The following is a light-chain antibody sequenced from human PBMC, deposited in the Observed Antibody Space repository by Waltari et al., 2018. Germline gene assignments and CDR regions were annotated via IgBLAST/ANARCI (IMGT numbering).Light chain of an antibody. CDR3: QQYYDTPYT. J-gene: IGKJ2*01. CDR2: WAS. Sequence: DIVMTQSPDSLAVSLGERATINCKSSQSVLYSSNNKNYLAWYQQKPGQPPKLLIYWASTRESGAPDRFSGSGSGTDFTLTISSLQAEDVAVYYCQQYYDTPYTFGQGTKQEIK. V-gene: IGKV4-1*01. CDR1: QSVLYSSNNKNY.